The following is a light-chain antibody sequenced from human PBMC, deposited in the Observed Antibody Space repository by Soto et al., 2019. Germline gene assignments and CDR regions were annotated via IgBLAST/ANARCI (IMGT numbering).Light chain of an antibody. Sequence: QSVLTQPPSASGTPGQRVTISCSGTSSNIGSNIVTWYRQLPGTAPKLLIYSDTQRPSGVPDRFSGSKSGTSASLAISGLQSADEADYYCAAWDDSLNGFVFGSGTKLTVL. CDR2: SDT. V-gene: IGLV1-44*01. J-gene: IGLJ1*01. CDR1: SSNIGSNI. CDR3: AAWDDSLNGFV.